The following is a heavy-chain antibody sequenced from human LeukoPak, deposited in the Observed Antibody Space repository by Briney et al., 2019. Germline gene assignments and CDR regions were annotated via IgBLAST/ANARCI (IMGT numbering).Heavy chain of an antibody. Sequence: PSETLSLTCTVYNGSFSGYYWSWIRQPPGTGLEWIGEISHSGYTNLNPSLKSRLTISLDTSKNHFSLRLTSLTAADTAVYYCARHGFYGDSARRKFDPWGQGTLVTVSS. V-gene: IGHV4-34*01. D-gene: IGHD4-17*01. CDR1: NGSFSGYY. CDR2: ISHSGYT. CDR3: ARHGFYGDSARRKFDP. J-gene: IGHJ5*02.